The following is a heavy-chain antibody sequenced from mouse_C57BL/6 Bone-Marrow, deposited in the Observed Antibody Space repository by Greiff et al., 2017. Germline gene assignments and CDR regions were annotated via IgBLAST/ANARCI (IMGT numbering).Heavy chain of an antibody. J-gene: IGHJ4*01. CDR2: IWTGGGT. V-gene: IGHV2-9-1*01. D-gene: IGHD2-4*01. CDR1: GFSLTSYA. Sequence: QVQLKESGPGLVAPSQSLSITCTVSGFSLTSYAISWVRQPPGKGLEWLGVIWTGGGTNYNSALKSRLSISKDNSKSQVFLKMNSLQTDDTARYYCATRDYDGTGYAMDYWGQGTSVTVSS. CDR3: ATRDYDGTGYAMDY.